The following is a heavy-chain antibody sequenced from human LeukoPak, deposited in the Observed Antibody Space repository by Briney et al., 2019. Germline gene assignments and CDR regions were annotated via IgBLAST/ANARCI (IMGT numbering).Heavy chain of an antibody. J-gene: IGHJ5*02. V-gene: IGHV1-2*02. CDR2: INPNSGGT. CDR3: ARGGCSSTSCPIKLDP. CDR1: GYTFTGYY. D-gene: IGHD2-2*01. Sequence: ASVKVSCKASGYTFTGYYMHWVRQAPGQGLEWMGWINPNSGGTNYAQKFRGRVTMTRDTSISTAYMELSRLRSDDTAVYYCARGGCSSTSCPIKLDPWGQGTLVTVSS.